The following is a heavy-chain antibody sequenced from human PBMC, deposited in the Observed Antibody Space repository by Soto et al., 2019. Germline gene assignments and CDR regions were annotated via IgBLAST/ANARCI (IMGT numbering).Heavy chain of an antibody. J-gene: IGHJ4*02. CDR3: AYRVGSRGSFDY. CDR2: IYWNDDK. D-gene: IGHD6-25*01. CDR1: GFSLSTSGVS. V-gene: IGHV2-5*01. Sequence: SGPTLVNPTQTLTLTCTFSGFSLSTSGVSVGWIRQPPGKALEWLASIYWNDDKRYSPSLKSRLTITKDNSKKQVVLTMTNMDPVDTVTHYCAYRVGSRGSFDYWGQGTLVTVSS.